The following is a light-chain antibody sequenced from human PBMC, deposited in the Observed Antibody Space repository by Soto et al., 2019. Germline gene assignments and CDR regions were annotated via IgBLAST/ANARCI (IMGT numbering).Light chain of an antibody. V-gene: IGLV2-23*02. CDR2: EVS. CDR3: CSFAKGDNIG. CDR1: ASDVGAYNL. J-gene: IGLJ2*01. Sequence: QSALTQPASVSGSPGQSLTISCTGTASDVGAYNLVSWYQLHPRKAPKLIIYEVSNRPSWVSSRFSGSRSGYTASLTISGVQSEDEADYYCCSFAKGDNIGFGGGTQVTVL.